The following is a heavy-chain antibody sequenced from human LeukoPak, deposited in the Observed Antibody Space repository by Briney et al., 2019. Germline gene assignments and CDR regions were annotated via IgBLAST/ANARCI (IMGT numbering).Heavy chain of an antibody. CDR1: GGAFSSYA. J-gene: IGHJ4*02. CDR3: ARPDEDRGYSYGYNY. D-gene: IGHD5-18*01. CDR2: IIPIFGTA. Sequence: ASVKVSCKSSGGAFSSYAISWVRQAPGQGLEWMGGIIPIFGTANYAQKFQGRVTITADESTSTAYMELSSLRSEDTAVYYCARPDEDRGYSYGYNYWGQGTLVTVSS. V-gene: IGHV1-69*13.